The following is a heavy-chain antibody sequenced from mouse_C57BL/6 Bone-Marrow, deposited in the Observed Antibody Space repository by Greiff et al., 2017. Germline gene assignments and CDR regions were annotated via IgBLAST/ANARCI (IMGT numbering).Heavy chain of an antibody. CDR2: IDPSDSYT. D-gene: IGHD1-3*01. CDR1: GYTFTSYW. Sequence: QVQLQQPGAELVKPGASVKLSCKASGYTFTSYWMQWVKQRPGQGLEWIGEIDPSDSYTNYNQQFKGKATLTVDTSSSTADMQLSSLTSADSAVYDCASSRLISLAYWGQGTLVTVSA. CDR3: ASSRLISLAY. V-gene: IGHV1-50*01. J-gene: IGHJ3*01.